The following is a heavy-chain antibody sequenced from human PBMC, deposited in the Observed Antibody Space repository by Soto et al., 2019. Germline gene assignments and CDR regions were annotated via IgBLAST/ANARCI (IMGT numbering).Heavy chain of an antibody. J-gene: IGHJ3*02. CDR3: AREQGLRPGGGGTEPLDI. Sequence: QVQLVQSGAEVKKPGASVKISCEASGYSFTSQYVHWVRQAPGQGLEWMGIINPNGGSTTYAQKFQGRVTVTRDTSTSTVHMERSSLTSEDTAVFYCAREQGLRPGGGGTEPLDIWGQGTMVTVAS. V-gene: IGHV1-46*03. D-gene: IGHD5-12*01. CDR2: INPNGGST. CDR1: GYSFTSQY.